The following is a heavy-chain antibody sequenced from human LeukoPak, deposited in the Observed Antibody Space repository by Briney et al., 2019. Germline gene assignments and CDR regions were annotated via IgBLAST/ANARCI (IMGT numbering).Heavy chain of an antibody. Sequence: SETLSLTCAVSGGSISSSSYYWGWIRQPPGEGLEWIGSISYSGSTYYSPSHKCRVTISVDTSKDQFSLKLSSVTAADTAVYYCASLLATIRVLDYWGQGTLVPFSS. CDR2: ISYSGST. CDR1: GGSISSSSYY. D-gene: IGHD5-12*01. V-gene: IGHV4-39*01. J-gene: IGHJ4*02. CDR3: ASLLATIRVLDY.